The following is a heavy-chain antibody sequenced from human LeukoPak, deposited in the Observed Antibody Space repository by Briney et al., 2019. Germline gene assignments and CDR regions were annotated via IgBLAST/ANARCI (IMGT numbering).Heavy chain of an antibody. Sequence: ASVKVSCKASGYTFSSYGISWVRQAPGQGLEWMGWISAYNGNTNYAQKLQGRVTMTTDTSTSTAYMELRGLRSDDTAVYYCSIWTNGGLGLVDWGQGTLVTVSS. D-gene: IGHD6-19*01. V-gene: IGHV1-18*01. CDR3: SIWTNGGLGLVD. CDR2: ISAYNGNT. CDR1: GYTFSSYG. J-gene: IGHJ4*02.